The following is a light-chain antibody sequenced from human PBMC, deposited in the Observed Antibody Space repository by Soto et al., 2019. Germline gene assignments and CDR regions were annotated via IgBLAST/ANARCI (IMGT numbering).Light chain of an antibody. CDR3: QQYNSSPRMYT. V-gene: IGKV3-20*01. Sequence: EIVLTQSPGTLSLSPGERAILSCRASQRVTNSYLAWYQQKPGQAPRLLIYGASSRATDIPDRFSGSGSGTEFTLTISRLEPEDFAVYYCQQYNSSPRMYTFGQGTKLEIK. CDR2: GAS. J-gene: IGKJ2*01. CDR1: QRVTNSY.